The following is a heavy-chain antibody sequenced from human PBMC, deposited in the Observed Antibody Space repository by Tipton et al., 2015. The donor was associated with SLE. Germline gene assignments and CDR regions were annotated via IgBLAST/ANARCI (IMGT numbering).Heavy chain of an antibody. CDR2: MYYTGVT. J-gene: IGHJ6*03. D-gene: IGHD1-7*01. Sequence: TLSLTCSVSGGTFRDGSYYWNWVRQPPGKGLEWIGDMYYTGVTRYNPSLASRLTMSIVTSESQFSLRLTSVTAADAAAYYCTRASWTWNSGYMDVWGKGTTVSVSS. CDR1: GGTFRDGSYY. V-gene: IGHV4-39*07. CDR3: TRASWTWNSGYMDV.